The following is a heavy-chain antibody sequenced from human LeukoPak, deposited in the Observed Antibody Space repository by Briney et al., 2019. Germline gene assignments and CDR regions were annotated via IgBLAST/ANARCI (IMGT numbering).Heavy chain of an antibody. J-gene: IGHJ4*02. D-gene: IGHD1-26*01. CDR2: IYCGDKT. CDR3: ARDRRGSLDY. V-gene: IGHV3-53*01. Sequence: GGSLRLSCGASGFTVSSKHMSWVRQTPGKGVEWVSVIYCGDKTYYADSVKGRFTISRDNSKNTLYLQMNSLRAEDTAVYYCARDRRGSLDYWGQGTLVTVSS. CDR1: GFTVSSKH.